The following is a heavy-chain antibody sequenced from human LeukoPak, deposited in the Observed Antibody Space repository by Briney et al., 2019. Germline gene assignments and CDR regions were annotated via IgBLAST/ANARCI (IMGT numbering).Heavy chain of an antibody. J-gene: IGHJ5*02. Sequence: PGGSLRLSCVASGFTFSTYGMSWVRQAPGKGLEWVAAVSSTGSDTYYPDSLKGRFIISRGNSQNTVFLQMNSLRPEDTAFYFCAKDGPLLWFGPTDAWGQGILVTVSS. V-gene: IGHV3-23*01. D-gene: IGHD3-10*01. CDR2: VSSTGSDT. CDR1: GFTFSTYG. CDR3: AKDGPLLWFGPTDA.